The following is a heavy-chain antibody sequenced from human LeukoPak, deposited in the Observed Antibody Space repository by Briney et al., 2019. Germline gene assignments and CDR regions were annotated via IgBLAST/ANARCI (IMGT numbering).Heavy chain of an antibody. CDR2: IYYSGST. J-gene: IGHJ4*02. CDR1: GGSISSYY. D-gene: IGHD1-26*01. Sequence: PSETLSLTCTGSGGSISSYYWSWIRQPPGKGLEWIGYIYYSGSTNYNPSLKSRVTISVDTSKNQFSLKLSSGTAADTAVYYCARDSGSCWGYFDYWGQGTLVTVSS. CDR3: ARDSGSCWGYFDY. V-gene: IGHV4-59*01.